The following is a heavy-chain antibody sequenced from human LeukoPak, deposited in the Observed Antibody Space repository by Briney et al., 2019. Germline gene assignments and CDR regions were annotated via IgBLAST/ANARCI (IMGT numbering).Heavy chain of an antibody. J-gene: IGHJ6*03. V-gene: IGHV1-46*01. CDR1: GYTFTSYY. CDR3: ARNSGLGVAVAVNYYYYYMDV. D-gene: IGHD6-19*01. Sequence: ASVKVSCKASGYTFTSYYMHWVRQAPGQGLEWMGIINPSGGSTSYAQKFQGRVTMTRDMSTSTVYMELSSLRSEDTAVYYCARNSGLGVAVAVNYYYYYMDVWGKGTTVTASS. CDR2: INPSGGST.